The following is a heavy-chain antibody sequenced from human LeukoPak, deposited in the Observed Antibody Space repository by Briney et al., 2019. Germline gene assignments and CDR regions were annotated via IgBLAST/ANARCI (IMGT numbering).Heavy chain of an antibody. J-gene: IGHJ3*01. Sequence: SQTLSLTCIVSGGSISSADYYWNWIRQPPGKGLEWIGYIYNSGRTYYNPSLQSRGTISVDKSKNQFSLKLSSVTAADTAVYYCNYYGSGSPDAFDFWGQGTMVTVSS. CDR3: NYYGSGSPDAFDF. CDR2: IYNSGRT. D-gene: IGHD3-10*01. V-gene: IGHV4-30-4*01. CDR1: GGSISSADYY.